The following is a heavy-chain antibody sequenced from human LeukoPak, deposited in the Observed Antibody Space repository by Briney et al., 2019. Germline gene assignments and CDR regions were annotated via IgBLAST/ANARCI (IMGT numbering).Heavy chain of an antibody. J-gene: IGHJ4*02. Sequence: SETLSLTCTVSGGSISSSSYYWGWIRQPPGKGLEWIGSRYYSGSTYYNPSLKSRVTISVDTSKNYFSLKLSSVTAADTAVYYCARDRTGWASDYWGQGTLVTVSS. CDR3: ARDRTGWASDY. D-gene: IGHD1-14*01. V-gene: IGHV4-39*02. CDR2: RYYSGST. CDR1: GGSISSSSYY.